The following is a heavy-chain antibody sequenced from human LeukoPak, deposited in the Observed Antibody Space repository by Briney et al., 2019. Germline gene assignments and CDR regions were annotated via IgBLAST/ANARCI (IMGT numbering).Heavy chain of an antibody. CDR3: ARGRGDDYRNY. J-gene: IGHJ4*02. D-gene: IGHD4-11*01. V-gene: IGHV1-8*01. CDR2: MNPNSGNT. Sequence: GASVKVSCKASGYTFTSYDINWVRQATGQGLEWMGWMNPNSGNTGYAQKLQGRVTMTTDTSTSTAYMELRSLRSDDTAVYYCARGRGDDYRNYWGQGTLVTVSS. CDR1: GYTFTSYD.